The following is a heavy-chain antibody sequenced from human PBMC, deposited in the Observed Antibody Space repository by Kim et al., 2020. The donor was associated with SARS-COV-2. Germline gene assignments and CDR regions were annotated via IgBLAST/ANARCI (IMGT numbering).Heavy chain of an antibody. CDR3: ARDATKLAYCGGDCYSEFDY. Sequence: ASVKVSCKASGYTFTSYAMHWVRQAPGQRLEWMGWINAGNGNTKYSQKFQGRVTITRDTSASTAYMELSSLRSEDTAVYYCARDATKLAYCGGDCYSEFDYWGQGTPVTVSS. D-gene: IGHD2-21*02. CDR1: GYTFTSYA. V-gene: IGHV1-3*01. CDR2: INAGNGNT. J-gene: IGHJ4*02.